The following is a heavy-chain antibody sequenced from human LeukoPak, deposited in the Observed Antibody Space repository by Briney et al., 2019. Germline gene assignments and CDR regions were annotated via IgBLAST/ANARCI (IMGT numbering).Heavy chain of an antibody. Sequence: ASVKVSCKASGYTFTTYYMHWVRQAPGQGLEWMGIINPSGGSTSYAQKFQGRVTMTRDMSTSTVYMELSSLRSEDTAAYYCAGGREWLSYYFDYWGQGTLVTVSS. V-gene: IGHV1-46*01. CDR1: GYTFTTYY. CDR3: AGGREWLSYYFDY. J-gene: IGHJ4*02. D-gene: IGHD3-3*01. CDR2: INPSGGST.